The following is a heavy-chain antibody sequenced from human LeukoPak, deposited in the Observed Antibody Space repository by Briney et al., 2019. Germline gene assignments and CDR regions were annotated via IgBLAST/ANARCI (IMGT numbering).Heavy chain of an antibody. CDR3: ARGTGYYYYMDV. CDR1: GFTFSSNY. Sequence: GGSLRLSCAASGFTFSSNYMSWVRQAPGKGLEWVSVIYSGGSTYYSDSVKGRFTISRDNSKNKLYLQMNSLRAEDTAVYYCARGTGYYYYMDVWGKGTTVTVSS. D-gene: IGHD1-14*01. J-gene: IGHJ6*03. V-gene: IGHV3-66*02. CDR2: IYSGGST.